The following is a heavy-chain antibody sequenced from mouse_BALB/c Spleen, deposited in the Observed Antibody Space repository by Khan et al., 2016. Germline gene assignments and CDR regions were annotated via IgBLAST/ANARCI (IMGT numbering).Heavy chain of an antibody. Sequence: EVQLQESGPGLVKPSQSLSLTCSVTGYSITSGYYWNWIRQFPGNKLEWMGYISYDGSNNYNPSLKNRISITRDTSKNQFFLKLNSVTTEDTATXCCASNWEGWYFDVWGAGTTVTVSS. CDR1: GYSITSGYY. D-gene: IGHD4-1*01. CDR2: ISYDGSN. CDR3: ASNWEGWYFDV. V-gene: IGHV3-6*02. J-gene: IGHJ1*01.